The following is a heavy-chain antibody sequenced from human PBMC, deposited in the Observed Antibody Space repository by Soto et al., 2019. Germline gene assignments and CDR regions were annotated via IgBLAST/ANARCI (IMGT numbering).Heavy chain of an antibody. Sequence: QITLKESGPTLVKPTQTLTLTCTFSGFSLSTSGVGVGWIRQPPGKALEWLALIYWNDDKRYSPSLKSRLTITKDTSKNQVVLTMTNMDHVDTATYYCARIQVSSWFGYWGQGTLVTVSS. CDR1: GFSLSTSGVG. J-gene: IGHJ4*02. CDR3: ARIQVSSWFGY. CDR2: IYWNDDK. V-gene: IGHV2-5*01. D-gene: IGHD6-13*01.